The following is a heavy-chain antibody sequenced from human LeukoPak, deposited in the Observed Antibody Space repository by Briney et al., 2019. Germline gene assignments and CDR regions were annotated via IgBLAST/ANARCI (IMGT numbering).Heavy chain of an antibody. CDR1: GDSITSGDYY. CDR3: ARHLSGSSWFDP. V-gene: IGHV4-30-4*08. J-gene: IGHJ5*02. D-gene: IGHD1-26*01. Sequence: PSQTLSLTCTVSGDSITSGDYYWTWTRQPPGKGLEWVAYMHYTGNPYYNSSLKSRLTISVDTSKNQFSLRLSFVTAADTAMYYCARHLSGSSWFDPWGQGTLVTVSS. CDR2: MHYTGNP.